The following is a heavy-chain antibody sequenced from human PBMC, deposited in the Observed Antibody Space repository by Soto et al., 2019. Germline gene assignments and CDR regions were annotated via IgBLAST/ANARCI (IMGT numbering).Heavy chain of an antibody. J-gene: IGHJ4*02. D-gene: IGHD7-27*01. Sequence: PVGSLRLSGAASGFTFSSYGMHWVRQAPGKGLEWVAVISYDGSNKYYADSVKGRFTISRDNSKNTLYLQMNSLRAEDTAVYYCAKDLGLGTYYFDYWGQGTLVTVSS. CDR1: GFTFSSYG. V-gene: IGHV3-30*18. CDR3: AKDLGLGTYYFDY. CDR2: ISYDGSNK.